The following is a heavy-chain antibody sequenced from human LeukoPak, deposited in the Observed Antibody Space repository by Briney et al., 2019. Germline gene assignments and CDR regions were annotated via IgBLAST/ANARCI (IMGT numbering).Heavy chain of an antibody. CDR3: ARGDSSSSYFDL. V-gene: IGHV4-59*08. J-gene: IGHJ2*01. CDR2: IYYSGST. CDR1: GGSISSYY. D-gene: IGHD6-13*01. Sequence: SETLSLTCTVSGGSISSYYWSWIRQPPGKGLEWIGYIYYSGSTKYNPSLKSRVTISVDTSKKQFSLKLSSVTAADTAVYFCARGDSSSSYFDLWGRGTLVIVSS.